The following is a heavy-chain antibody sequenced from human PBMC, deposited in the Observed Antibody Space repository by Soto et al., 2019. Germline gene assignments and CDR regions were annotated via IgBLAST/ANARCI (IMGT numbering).Heavy chain of an antibody. CDR2: IYYSGNT. CDR1: GCSINSYY. J-gene: IGHJ4*02. D-gene: IGHD2-2*01. Sequence: SETLSLRCSVSGCSINSYYWSWIRKKKGKGLEWIGFIYYSGNTNYNPSLKSRVTMSVDTSKNQFSLKLSSVTAADTAVYYCGRFRGYCSSTSCLNFDFWGQGTLVTVSS. V-gene: IGHV4-59*01. CDR3: GRFRGYCSSTSCLNFDF.